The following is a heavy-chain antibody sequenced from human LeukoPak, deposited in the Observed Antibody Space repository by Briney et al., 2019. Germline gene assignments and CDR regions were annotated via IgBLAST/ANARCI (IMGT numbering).Heavy chain of an antibody. CDR1: GGTFSSYA. CDR2: IIPIFGTA. Sequence: GSTVKVSCKASGGTFSSYAISWVRQAPGQGLEWMGGIIPIFGTANYAQKFQGRVTITADESTSTAYMELSSLRSEDTAVYYCARGYHIGGDCYYWGQGTLVTVSS. D-gene: IGHD2-21*02. CDR3: ARGYHIGGDCYY. V-gene: IGHV1-69*01. J-gene: IGHJ4*02.